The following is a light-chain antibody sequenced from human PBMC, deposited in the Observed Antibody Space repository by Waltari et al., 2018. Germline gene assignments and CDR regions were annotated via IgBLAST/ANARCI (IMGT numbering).Light chain of an antibody. V-gene: IGLV1-51*02. J-gene: IGLJ1*01. CDR3: GTWDASLGGI. CDR2: ENN. Sequence: QSVLTQPPSVSAAPGQTVTISCSADSSKIGNNYVSWYQHFPGAAPKFLIYENNRRPSGIPDRFSGSKSGTSATLGITGLQTGDEADYYCGTWDASLGGIFGTGTKVTVL. CDR1: SSKIGNNY.